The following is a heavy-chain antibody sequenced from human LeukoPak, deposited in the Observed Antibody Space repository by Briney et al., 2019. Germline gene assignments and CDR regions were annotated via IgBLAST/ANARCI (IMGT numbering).Heavy chain of an antibody. Sequence: SQTLSLTCTVSGGSIGSGSYYWSWIRQPAGKGLEWIGRIYTSGSTNYNPSLKSRVTISVDTSKNQFSLKLSSVTAADTAVYYCARARGDRGYAFDIWGQGTMVTVSS. D-gene: IGHD5-12*01. J-gene: IGHJ3*02. V-gene: IGHV4-61*02. CDR1: GGSIGSGSYY. CDR2: IYTSGST. CDR3: ARARGDRGYAFDI.